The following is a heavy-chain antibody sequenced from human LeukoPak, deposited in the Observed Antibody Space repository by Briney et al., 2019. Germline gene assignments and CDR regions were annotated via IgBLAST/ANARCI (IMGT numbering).Heavy chain of an antibody. D-gene: IGHD4-23*01. Sequence: GGSLRLSCAASGFTFSSYSMNWVRQAPGKGLEWVSSISSSSSYIYYADSVNGRITISRDNAKNSKYLQMNSLRAEDAAVYYCASQRTLYGGNSGDYWGQGTLVTVSS. J-gene: IGHJ4*02. CDR2: ISSSSSYI. V-gene: IGHV3-21*01. CDR1: GFTFSSYS. CDR3: ASQRTLYGGNSGDY.